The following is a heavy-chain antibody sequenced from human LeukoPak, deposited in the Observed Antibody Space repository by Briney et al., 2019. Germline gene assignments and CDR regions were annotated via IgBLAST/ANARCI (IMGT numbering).Heavy chain of an antibody. D-gene: IGHD6-19*01. CDR3: ATGWSDSSGWYFDY. Sequence: ASVKVSCKVSGYTLTELSMHWVRQAPGKGLEWTGGFDPEDGETIYAQKFQGRVTMTEDTSTDTAYMELSSLRSEDTAVYYCATGWSDSSGWYFDYWGQGTLVTVSS. CDR2: FDPEDGET. CDR1: GYTLTELS. V-gene: IGHV1-24*01. J-gene: IGHJ4*02.